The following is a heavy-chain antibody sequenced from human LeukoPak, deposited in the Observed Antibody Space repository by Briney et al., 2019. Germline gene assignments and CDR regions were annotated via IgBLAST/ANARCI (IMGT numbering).Heavy chain of an antibody. CDR1: GFTFSSQN. V-gene: IGHV3-21*01. CDR3: VKNGWLDY. CDR2: ISTSGDST. J-gene: IGHJ4*02. Sequence: GGSLRLSCAASGFTFSSQNMNWARQAPGKGLEWVAYISTSGDSTKYADSVEGRFTISRDNVENSLYLLMNSLRVDDTAVYYCVKNGWLDYWGQGIVVTVSS. D-gene: IGHD6-19*01.